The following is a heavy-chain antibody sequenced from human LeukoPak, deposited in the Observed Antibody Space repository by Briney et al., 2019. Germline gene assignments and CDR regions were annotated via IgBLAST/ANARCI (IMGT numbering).Heavy chain of an antibody. J-gene: IGHJ4*02. CDR1: GGSISSYY. CDR3: ARRASYYYDSSGSMGPYYFDY. CDR2: IYYSGST. V-gene: IGHV4-59*01. D-gene: IGHD3-22*01. Sequence: SETLSLTCTVSGGSISSYYWSWIRQPPGKGLEWIGCIYYSGSTNYNPSLKSRVTISVDTSKNQFSLKLSSVTAADTAVYYCARRASYYYDSSGSMGPYYFDYWGQGTLVTVSS.